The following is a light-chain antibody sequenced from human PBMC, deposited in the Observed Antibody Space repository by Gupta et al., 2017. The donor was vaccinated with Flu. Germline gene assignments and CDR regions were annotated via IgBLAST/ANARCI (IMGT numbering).Light chain of an antibody. V-gene: IGKV3-11*01. CDR1: QSVSSY. CDR2: DAS. Sequence: DIVLTPSPATLSLSPGARATLSCMASQSVSSYLAWYQQKPGQAPRLLIYDASNRATGIPARCSGSGAGTDVTLTISSLEPEDDAVYYCQQRSNWPPWTFGQGTKVEIK. CDR3: QQRSNWPPWT. J-gene: IGKJ1*01.